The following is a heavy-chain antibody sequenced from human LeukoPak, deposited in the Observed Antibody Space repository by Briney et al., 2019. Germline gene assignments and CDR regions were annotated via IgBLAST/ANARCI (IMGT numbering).Heavy chain of an antibody. J-gene: IGHJ4*02. D-gene: IGHD3-22*01. CDR3: ARATYYYDSSGPGGDY. CDR1: GGSISGYY. Sequence: SETLSLTCTVSGGSISGYYWSWIRLPPGKGLEWIGYIYYSGSTNYNPSLKSRVTISVDTSKNQFSLKLSSVTAADTAVYYCARATYYYDSSGPGGDYWGQGTLVTVSS. V-gene: IGHV4-59*01. CDR2: IYYSGST.